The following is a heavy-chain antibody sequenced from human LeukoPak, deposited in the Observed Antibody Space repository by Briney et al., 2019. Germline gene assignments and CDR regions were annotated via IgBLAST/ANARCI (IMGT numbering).Heavy chain of an antibody. CDR2: ISGSGGST. D-gene: IGHD5-18*01. J-gene: IGHJ4*02. V-gene: IGHV3-23*01. Sequence: GGSLRFSCAASGFTFSSYAMSWVRQAPGKGLEWVSAISGSGGSTYYADSVKGRFTISRDNSKNTLYLQMNSLRAEDTAVYYCAKDRGGYSYGYYFDYWGQGTLVTVSS. CDR1: GFTFSSYA. CDR3: AKDRGGYSYGYYFDY.